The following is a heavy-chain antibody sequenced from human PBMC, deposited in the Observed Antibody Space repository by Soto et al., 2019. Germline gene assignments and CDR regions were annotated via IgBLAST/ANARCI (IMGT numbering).Heavy chain of an antibody. CDR1: GYTFTSYY. J-gene: IGHJ4*02. V-gene: IGHV1-46*03. CDR3: ARVTDSSGYIFDY. CDR2: INPSGGST. D-gene: IGHD3-22*01. Sequence: ASVRVSCRASGYTFTSYYMHWVRQAPGQGLEWMGIINPSGGSTSYAQKFQGRVTMTRDASTSTVYMELSSLRSEDTAVYYCARVTDSSGYIFDYWGQGTLVTVS.